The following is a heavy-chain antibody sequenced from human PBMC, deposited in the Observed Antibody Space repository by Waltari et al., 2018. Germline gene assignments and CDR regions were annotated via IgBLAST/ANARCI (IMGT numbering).Heavy chain of an antibody. D-gene: IGHD3-3*01. Sequence: QVQLQESGPGLVTPSETLSLTCAGSGESINNSHWNWIRQPPGKELEWSGYIAYNGRANYNPSLKRRVTISVDTSKTQFSLKLTSVTAADTAVYYCGRSYDFWSGYPLDYWGPGSLVTVSS. V-gene: IGHV4-59*13. CDR2: IAYNGRA. J-gene: IGHJ4*02. CDR3: GRSYDFWSGYPLDY. CDR1: GESINNSH.